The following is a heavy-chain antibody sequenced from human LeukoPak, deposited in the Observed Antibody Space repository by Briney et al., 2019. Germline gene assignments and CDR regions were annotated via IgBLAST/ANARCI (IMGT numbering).Heavy chain of an antibody. CDR2: IYYSGST. CDR3: ASGYYGTRTLAFDY. V-gene: IGHV4-59*01. D-gene: IGHD4-17*01. CDR1: GGPISSYY. J-gene: IGHJ4*02. Sequence: SETLSLTCTVSGGPISSYYWSWIRQPPGKELEWIGYIYYSGSTNYNPSLKSRVTISVDTSKNQFSLKLSSVTAADTAVYYCASGYYGTRTLAFDYWGQGTLVTVSS.